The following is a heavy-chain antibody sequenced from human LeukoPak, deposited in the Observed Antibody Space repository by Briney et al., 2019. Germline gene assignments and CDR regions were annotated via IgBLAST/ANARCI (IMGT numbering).Heavy chain of an antibody. CDR1: GGSISSHY. J-gene: IGHJ6*03. CDR3: ARGDYMDV. V-gene: IGHV4-59*11. Sequence: SETLSLTCTVSGGSISSHYWSWIRQPPGKGLDWIGYIYYSGSTNYNPSLKSRVTISVDTSKNQFSLKLSSVTAADTAVYYCARGDYMDVWGKGTTVTVSS. CDR2: IYYSGST.